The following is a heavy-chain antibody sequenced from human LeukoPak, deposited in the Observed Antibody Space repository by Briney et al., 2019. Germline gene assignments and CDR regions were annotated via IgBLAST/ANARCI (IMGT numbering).Heavy chain of an antibody. CDR2: ISYDGSNK. Sequence: GGSLRLSCAASGFTFSSYGMHWVRQAPGKGLEWVAVISYDGSNKYYADSVKGRFTISRDNSKNTLYLQMNSLRAEDTAVYYCAKDVRGAGMDVWGQGTTVTVSS. CDR3: AKDVRGAGMDV. D-gene: IGHD3-10*01. V-gene: IGHV3-30*18. J-gene: IGHJ6*02. CDR1: GFTFSSYG.